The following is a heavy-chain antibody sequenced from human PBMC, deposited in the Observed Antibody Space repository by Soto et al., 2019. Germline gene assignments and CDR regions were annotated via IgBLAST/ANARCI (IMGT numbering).Heavy chain of an antibody. CDR1: GYTFTSYA. J-gene: IGHJ4*02. CDR2: INAGNGNT. Sequence: QVQLVQSGAEVKKPGASVKVSCKASGYTFTSYAMHWVRQAPGQRLEWMGWINAGNGNTKYSQKFPGGVTITRDTSASTAYMELSRLTSEDTAVYYFASDLGGWPDYWGQGPLVTVSS. V-gene: IGHV1-3*01. D-gene: IGHD2-15*01. CDR3: ASDLGGWPDY.